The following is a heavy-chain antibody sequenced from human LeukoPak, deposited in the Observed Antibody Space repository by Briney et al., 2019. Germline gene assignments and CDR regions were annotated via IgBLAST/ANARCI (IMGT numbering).Heavy chain of an antibody. CDR2: ISSSSSTI. CDR1: GFTFSSYS. D-gene: IGHD5-18*01. J-gene: IGHJ4*02. V-gene: IGHV3-48*01. Sequence: GGSLRLSCAASGFTFSSYSMNWVRQAPGKGLEWVSYISSSSSTIYYADSVKGRLTISRDNAKNSLYLQMNSLRAEDTAVYYCARGSYGYPFDYWGQGTLVTVSS. CDR3: ARGSYGYPFDY.